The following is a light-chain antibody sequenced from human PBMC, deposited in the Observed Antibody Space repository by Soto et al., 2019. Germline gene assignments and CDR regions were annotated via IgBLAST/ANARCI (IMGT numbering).Light chain of an antibody. CDR1: QRVNTC. CDR2: DAS. J-gene: IGKJ1*01. CDR3: QQSYSTPVT. Sequence: DIQMTQSPSTLSASVGDRVSITCRASQRVNTCLARYQQKPGKAPTLLIYDASSLQSGVPSRFSGSGSGTDFTLTISSLQPEDFATYYCQQSYSTPVTFGQGTKVDIK. V-gene: IGKV1-39*01.